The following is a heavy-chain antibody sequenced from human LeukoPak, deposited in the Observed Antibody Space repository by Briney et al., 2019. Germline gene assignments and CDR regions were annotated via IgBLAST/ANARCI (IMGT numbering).Heavy chain of an antibody. CDR2: IRGSGGST. J-gene: IGHJ3*02. Sequence: PGGSLRLSCAASGFTFSSYAMSWVRQAPGKGLEWVPAIRGSGGSTYYADSVKGRFTISRDNSKNTLYLQMNSLRAEDTAVYYCAKDNDYYDSSGYYYSPGDAFDIWGQGTMVTVSS. CDR3: AKDNDYYDSSGYYYSPGDAFDI. D-gene: IGHD3-22*01. CDR1: GFTFSSYA. V-gene: IGHV3-23*01.